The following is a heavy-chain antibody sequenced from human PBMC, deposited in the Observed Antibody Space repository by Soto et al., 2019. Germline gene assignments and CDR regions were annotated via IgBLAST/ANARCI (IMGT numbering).Heavy chain of an antibody. J-gene: IGHJ4*02. V-gene: IGHV2-5*02. CDR3: APTWGLPFDY. Sequence: QITLKESGPTLVKPTQTLTLTCTYSGFSLRTTGVGVGWIRQPPGKALEWLGIFYWDEDKRYSPSLKNRLTLTNDLSKSQVDLTLTNMDPVDTATYYCAPTWGLPFDYWRQGTLVIVSS. CDR1: GFSLRTTGVG. D-gene: IGHD3-16*01. CDR2: FYWDEDK.